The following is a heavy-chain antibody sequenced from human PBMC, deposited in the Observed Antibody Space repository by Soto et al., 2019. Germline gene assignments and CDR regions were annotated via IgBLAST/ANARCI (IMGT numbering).Heavy chain of an antibody. CDR1: GYTFTSYA. CDR3: ARGAVDYYDADY. CDR2: INAGNGNT. J-gene: IGHJ4*02. D-gene: IGHD3-22*01. V-gene: IGHV1-3*01. Sequence: ASVKVSCKASGYTFTSYAMHWVRQAPGQRLEWMGWINAGNGNTKYSQKFQGRVTITRDTSASTAYMELSSLRSEDTAVYYCARGAVDYYDADYWGQGTLVTVSS.